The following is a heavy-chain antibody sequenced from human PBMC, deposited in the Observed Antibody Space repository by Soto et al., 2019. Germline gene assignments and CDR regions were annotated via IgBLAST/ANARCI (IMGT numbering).Heavy chain of an antibody. CDR2: ISGSGGST. Sequence: EVQLLESGGGLVQPGGSLRLSCAASGFTFSSYAMSWVRQAPGKGLEWVTAISGSGGSTYYADSVKGRFTISRDNSKNTLYLQMNSLRAEDTAVYYCAKSKAARPHFDYWGQGTLVTVSS. CDR3: AKSKAARPHFDY. D-gene: IGHD6-6*01. J-gene: IGHJ4*02. CDR1: GFTFSSYA. V-gene: IGHV3-23*01.